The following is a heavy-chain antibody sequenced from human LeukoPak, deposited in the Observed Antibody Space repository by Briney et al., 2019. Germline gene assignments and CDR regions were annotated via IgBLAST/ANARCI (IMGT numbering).Heavy chain of an antibody. Sequence: PGGSLRLSCAASGFTFDDYAMHWVRQAPGKGLEWGSGISWNSGSIGYADSVKGRFTISRDNAKNSLYLQMNSLRAEDTALYYCAEASLGYCSGGSCFFDYWGQGTLVTVSS. CDR1: GFTFDDYA. CDR3: AEASLGYCSGGSCFFDY. V-gene: IGHV3-9*01. CDR2: ISWNSGSI. D-gene: IGHD2-15*01. J-gene: IGHJ4*02.